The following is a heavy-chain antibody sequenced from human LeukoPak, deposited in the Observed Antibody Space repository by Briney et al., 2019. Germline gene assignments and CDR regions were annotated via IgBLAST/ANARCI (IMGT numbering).Heavy chain of an antibody. CDR1: GFTFSSYT. J-gene: IGHJ6*03. D-gene: IGHD6-25*01. CDR2: IGTSSTTI. V-gene: IGHV3-48*01. CDR3: ARFAAGGSYYYYMDV. Sequence: GGSLRLSCAASGFTFSSYTMNWVRQPPGKGLEWVSNIGTSSTTIYYADSVKGRFTISRDNAKNSLYLQMNSLRADDTTVYYCARFAAGGSYYYYMDVWGKGTTVTVSS.